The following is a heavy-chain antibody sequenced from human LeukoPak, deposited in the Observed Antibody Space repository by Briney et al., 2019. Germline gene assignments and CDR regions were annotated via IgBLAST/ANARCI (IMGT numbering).Heavy chain of an antibody. D-gene: IGHD6-19*01. Sequence: PSETLSLTCTVSGGSIISSSYYWGWIRQPPGKGLEWIGSIYYSGSTYYNPSLKSRVTISVDTSKNQFSLKLSSVTAADTAVYYCARGYASSGWHPYVLWGQGTLVTVSS. J-gene: IGHJ4*02. CDR3: ARGYASSGWHPYVL. CDR1: GGSIISSSYY. CDR2: IYYSGST. V-gene: IGHV4-39*01.